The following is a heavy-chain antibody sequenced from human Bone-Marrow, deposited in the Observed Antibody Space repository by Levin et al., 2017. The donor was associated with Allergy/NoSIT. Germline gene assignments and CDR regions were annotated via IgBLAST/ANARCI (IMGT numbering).Heavy chain of an antibody. Sequence: HGESLKISCEGSGYDFSTYWIAWVRQMPGKGLEWMGIIYPGHSDTRYSPSFQGQVTISVDTSISTAYLQWNSLKASDTGMYYCARGFSYDWHFDLWGRGTLVTVSS. CDR3: ARGFSYDWHFDL. CDR1: GYDFSTYW. D-gene: IGHD5-18*01. J-gene: IGHJ2*01. CDR2: IYPGHSDT. V-gene: IGHV5-51*01.